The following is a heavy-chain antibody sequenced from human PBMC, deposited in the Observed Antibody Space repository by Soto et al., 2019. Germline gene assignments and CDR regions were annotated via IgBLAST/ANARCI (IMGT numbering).Heavy chain of an antibody. CDR2: ISGSGGST. J-gene: IGHJ6*02. Sequence: WGSLRLSCSASVFTFSSYAMSCFRQAPGKGLEWVSAISGSGGSTYYADSVKGRFTISRDNSKNTLYLQMNSLRAEDTAVYYCAKAGPNYYYYYGMDVWGQGTTVTVS. CDR1: VFTFSSYA. V-gene: IGHV3-23*01. CDR3: AKAGPNYYYYYGMDV.